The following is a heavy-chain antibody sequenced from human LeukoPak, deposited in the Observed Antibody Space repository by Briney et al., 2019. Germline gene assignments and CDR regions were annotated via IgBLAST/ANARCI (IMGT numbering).Heavy chain of an antibody. V-gene: IGHV3-23*01. CDR2: ISGSGGST. J-gene: IGHJ4*02. CDR1: GFTFSSYA. D-gene: IGHD6-19*01. Sequence: GGSLRLSCAASGFTFSSYAMSWVRQAPGKGLEWVSAISGSGGSTYYADPVKGRFTISRDNSKNTLYLQMNSLRAEDTAVYYCAKGLYSSGWYYFDYWGQGTLVTVSS. CDR3: AKGLYSSGWYYFDY.